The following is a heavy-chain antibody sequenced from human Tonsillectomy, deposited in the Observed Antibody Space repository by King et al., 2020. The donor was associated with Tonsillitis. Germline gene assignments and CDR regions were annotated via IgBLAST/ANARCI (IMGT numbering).Heavy chain of an antibody. CDR3: AKDRGYHYDRSGHYRGDAFDI. Sequence: VQLVESGGGVVQTGGSLRLSCAASGFTFSSYEMHWVRQAPGKGLEWVTFIRHDGSHENYADSVKGRFTISRDNSKNTLYLQMNSLRAEDTAVYYCAKDRGYHYDRSGHYRGDAFDIWGQGTKVTVSS. J-gene: IGHJ3*02. V-gene: IGHV3-30*02. D-gene: IGHD3-22*01. CDR2: IRHDGSHE. CDR1: GFTFSSYE.